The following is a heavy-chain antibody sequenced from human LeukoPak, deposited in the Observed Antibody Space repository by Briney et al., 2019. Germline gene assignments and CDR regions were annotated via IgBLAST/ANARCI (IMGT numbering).Heavy chain of an antibody. CDR1: GFTFGNAW. D-gene: IGHD1-26*01. CDR2: IKSKTDGGTT. V-gene: IGHV3-15*01. CDR3: TRGSYYVAFDI. Sequence: GGSLRLSCAASGFTFGNAWMSWVRQAPGKGLEWVGRIKSKTDGGTTDYAAPVKGRLTISRDDSKNTLYLQMNSLKTEDTAVYYCTRGSYYVAFDIWGQGTMVTVSS. J-gene: IGHJ3*02.